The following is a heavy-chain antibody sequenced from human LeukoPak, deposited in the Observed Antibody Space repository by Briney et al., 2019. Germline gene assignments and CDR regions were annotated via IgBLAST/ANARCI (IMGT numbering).Heavy chain of an antibody. CDR1: GGSISSYY. Sequence: PSETLSLTCTVSGGSISSYYWSWIRQPPGKGLEWIGYIYYSGSTNYNPSLKSRVTISVDTSKNQFSLKLSSVTAADTAVYYCAKIAAAGTRFDFWGQGTLVTVSS. V-gene: IGHV4-59*01. CDR2: IYYSGST. CDR3: AKIAAAGTRFDF. D-gene: IGHD6-13*01. J-gene: IGHJ4*02.